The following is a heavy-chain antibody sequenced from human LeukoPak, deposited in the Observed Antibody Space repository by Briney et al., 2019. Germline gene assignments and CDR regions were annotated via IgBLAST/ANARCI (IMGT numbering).Heavy chain of an antibody. D-gene: IGHD5-18*01. CDR3: ARDRTSGYTYVSDY. V-gene: IGHV3-48*02. J-gene: IGHJ4*02. Sequence: GGSLRLSCVVSGFSVSSFDMNWVRQAPGKGLEWVSYISRSSYNTYYADSVKGRFTIFRDNAENSVHLQMDSLRDEDTAVYYCARDRTSGYTYVSDYWGQGTLVTVSS. CDR1: GFSVSSFD. CDR2: ISRSSYNT.